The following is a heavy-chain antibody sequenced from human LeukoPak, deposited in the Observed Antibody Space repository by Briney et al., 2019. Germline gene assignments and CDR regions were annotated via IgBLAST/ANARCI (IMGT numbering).Heavy chain of an antibody. V-gene: IGHV3-53*01. CDR1: GFTVSSNY. CDR2: IYSGGST. CDR3: AISSGWYLGNFVY. J-gene: IGHJ4*02. D-gene: IGHD6-19*01. Sequence: GGSLRLSCAASGFTVSSNYMSWVRQAPGKGLEWVSVIYSGGSTYYADSVKGRFTISRDNSKNTLYLQMNSLRAVDTAVYYCAISSGWYLGNFVYWGQGTLVTVSS.